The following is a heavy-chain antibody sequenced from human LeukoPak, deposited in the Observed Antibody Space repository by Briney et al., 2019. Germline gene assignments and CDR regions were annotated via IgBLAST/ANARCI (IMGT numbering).Heavy chain of an antibody. V-gene: IGHV3-53*01. CDR3: AREGDCSSTSCYVLDY. CDR2: LYSGGSA. CDR1: GFSVSSNY. Sequence: GGSLRLSCAASGFSVSSNYMSWVRQAPGKGLEWVSVLYSGGSAYYADSVKGRFTISRDNAKNSLYLQMNSLRAEDTAVYYCAREGDCSSTSCYVLDYWGQGTLVTVSS. D-gene: IGHD2-2*01. J-gene: IGHJ4*02.